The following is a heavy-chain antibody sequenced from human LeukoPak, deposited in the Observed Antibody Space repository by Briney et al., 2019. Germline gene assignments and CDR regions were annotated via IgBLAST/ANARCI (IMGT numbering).Heavy chain of an antibody. D-gene: IGHD2-2*02. CDR3: AREVGYCSSTSCYTVYDY. V-gene: IGHV1-69*01. J-gene: IGHJ4*02. CDR2: IIPIFGTA. Sequence: GSSVKVSCKASGGTFSSYAISWVRQAPGQGLEWMGGIIPIFGTANYAQKFQGRVTITADESTSTAYMELSSLRSEDTAVYYCAREVGYCSSTSCYTVYDYWGQGTLVTVSS. CDR1: GGTFSSYA.